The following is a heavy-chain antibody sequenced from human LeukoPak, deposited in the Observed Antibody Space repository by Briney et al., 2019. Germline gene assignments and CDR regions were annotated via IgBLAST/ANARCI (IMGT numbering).Heavy chain of an antibody. Sequence: ASVKVSCKASGYTFTSYGISWVRQAPGQGLEWMGWISAYNGNTNYAQKLQGRVTMTTDTSTSTAYMELRSLRSDDTAVYYCASSTGYSSTGGIGYWGQGTLVTVSS. V-gene: IGHV1-18*01. CDR2: ISAYNGNT. D-gene: IGHD6-13*01. CDR3: ASSTGYSSTGGIGY. CDR1: GYTFTSYG. J-gene: IGHJ4*02.